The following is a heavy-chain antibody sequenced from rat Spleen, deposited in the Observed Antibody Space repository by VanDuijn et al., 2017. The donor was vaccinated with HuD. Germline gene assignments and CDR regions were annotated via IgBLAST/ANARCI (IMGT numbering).Heavy chain of an antibody. CDR1: GFTFNHYG. J-gene: IGHJ2*01. D-gene: IGHD1-4*01. V-gene: IGHV5-29*01. CDR3: ARIFDYPAPWDYFDY. CDR2: ISYDDSST. Sequence: EVQLVESGGGLVQPGKSLKLSCAASGFTFNHYGMAWVRQAPAKGLEWVATISYDDSSTYYRDSVKGRFTISRDNSRNTLYLQMDSLRSEDTATYYCARIFDYPAPWDYFDYWGQGVMITVSS.